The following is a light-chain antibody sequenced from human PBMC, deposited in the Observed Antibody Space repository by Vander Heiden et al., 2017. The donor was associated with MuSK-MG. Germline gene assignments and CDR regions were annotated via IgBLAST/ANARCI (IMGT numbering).Light chain of an antibody. J-gene: IGKJ1*01. Sequence: EIVLTQSPGTLSLAPVERATLSCRASRSVSSSYLAWYQQKPGQAPRLLIYGASSRATGIPDRFSGSGSGTDFTLTISRLEPEDFAVYYCQQYGSSPRTFGQGTKVEVK. V-gene: IGKV3-20*01. CDR2: GAS. CDR1: RSVSSSY. CDR3: QQYGSSPRT.